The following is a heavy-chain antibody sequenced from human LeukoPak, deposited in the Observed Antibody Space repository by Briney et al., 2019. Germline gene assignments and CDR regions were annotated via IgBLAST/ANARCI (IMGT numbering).Heavy chain of an antibody. V-gene: IGHV1-46*01. J-gene: IGHJ5*02. D-gene: IGHD3-10*01. Sequence: ASVKVSCKASGYTFTSHYMHWVRQAPGQGLEWMGLILPSGAGTIYAQKFQGRLTITMDTSTSTVYMDLSSLGSEDTAIYFCVREGYYSSGPGDEKAFDHWAQGTLVTVSS. CDR1: GYTFTSHY. CDR2: ILPSGAGT. CDR3: VREGYYSSGPGDEKAFDH.